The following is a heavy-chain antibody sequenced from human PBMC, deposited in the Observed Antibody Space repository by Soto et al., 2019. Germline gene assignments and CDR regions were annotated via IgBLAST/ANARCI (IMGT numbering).Heavy chain of an antibody. CDR1: GFTFSSDA. Sequence: GGSLRRSCAASGFTFSSDAMSCVRQAPGKGLELFSATSGSGGSTYYADSVKGRFTISRDNSKTTLYMQMNSLSAEDTAVYYCARYYSSSLYGLFDYWGQGTLVTVSS. CDR3: ARYYSSSLYGLFDY. CDR2: TSGSGGST. J-gene: IGHJ4*02. V-gene: IGHV3-23*01. D-gene: IGHD6-13*01.